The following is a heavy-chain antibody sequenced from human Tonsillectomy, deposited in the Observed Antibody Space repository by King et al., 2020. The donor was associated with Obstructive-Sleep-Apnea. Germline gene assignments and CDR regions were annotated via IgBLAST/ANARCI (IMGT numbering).Heavy chain of an antibody. V-gene: IGHV4-59*08. CDR1: GGSISSYY. D-gene: IGHD3-9*01. J-gene: IGHJ4*02. Sequence: VQLQESGPGLVKPSETLSLTCTVSGGSISSYYWSWIRQPPGKGLEYIGYIYYSGNTNYNPSLKSRVTISVDTSKIQFSPKLSSVTAADTAVYYCARSYYDILTGYQYWGQGTLVTVSS. CDR3: ARSYYDILTGYQY. CDR2: IYYSGNT.